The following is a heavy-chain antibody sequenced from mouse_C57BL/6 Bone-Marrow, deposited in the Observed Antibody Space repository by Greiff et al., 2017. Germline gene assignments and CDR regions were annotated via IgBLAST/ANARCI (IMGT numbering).Heavy chain of an antibody. Sequence: VQLKQSGPELVKPGASVKIPCKASGYTFTDYNMDWVKQSHGKSLEWIGDINPNNGGTIYNQKFRGKATLTVDKSSSTAYMERRSLTSEDTAVYYCARSPIYDGYYVTFLCAYWGQGTLVTVSA. D-gene: IGHD2-3*01. CDR2: INPNNGGT. J-gene: IGHJ3*01. V-gene: IGHV1-18*01. CDR3: ARSPIYDGYYVTFLCAY. CDR1: GYTFTDYN.